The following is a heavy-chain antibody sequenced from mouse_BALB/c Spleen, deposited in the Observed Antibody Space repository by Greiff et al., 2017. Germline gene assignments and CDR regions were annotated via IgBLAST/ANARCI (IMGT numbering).Heavy chain of an antibody. CDR1: GFTFSSFG. V-gene: IGHV5-17*02. CDR2: ISSGSSTI. J-gene: IGHJ4*01. Sequence: EVQGVESGGGLVQPGGSRKLSCAASGFTFSSFGMHWVRQAPEKGLEWVAYISSGSSTIYYADTVKGRFTISRDNPKNTLFLQMTSLRSEDTAMYYCAKYGNYPYYAMDYWGQGTSVTVSS. D-gene: IGHD2-1*01. CDR3: AKYGNYPYYAMDY.